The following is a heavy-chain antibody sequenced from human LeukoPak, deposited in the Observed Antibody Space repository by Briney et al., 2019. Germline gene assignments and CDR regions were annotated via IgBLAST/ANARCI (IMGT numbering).Heavy chain of an antibody. D-gene: IGHD2-15*01. V-gene: IGHV3-15*01. CDR2: IKSNTNGGTT. J-gene: IGHJ4*02. Sequence: GGSLRLSCEASGFSVTSNYMSWVRQAPGKGLEWVSRIKSNTNGGTTDYAAPVQGRFTISRDDSKNTLYLQMNSLKTEDTAVYYCTYSPYSYFDSWGQGTLVTVSS. CDR3: TYSPYSYFDS. CDR1: GFSVTSNY.